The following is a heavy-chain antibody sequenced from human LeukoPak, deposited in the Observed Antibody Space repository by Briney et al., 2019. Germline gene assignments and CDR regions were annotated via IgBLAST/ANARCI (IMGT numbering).Heavy chain of an antibody. Sequence: GGSLRLSCAASGFTFSSYGMHWVRQAPGKGLEWVAVIWYDGSNKYYADSVKGRFTISRDNSKNTLYLQMNSLRAEDTAVYYCAKDLGDYYGSGSLSPLYYYYYGMDVWGQGTTVTVSS. CDR3: AKDLGDYYGSGSLSPLYYYYYGMDV. CDR1: GFTFSSYG. J-gene: IGHJ6*02. D-gene: IGHD3-10*01. CDR2: IWYDGSNK. V-gene: IGHV3-30*02.